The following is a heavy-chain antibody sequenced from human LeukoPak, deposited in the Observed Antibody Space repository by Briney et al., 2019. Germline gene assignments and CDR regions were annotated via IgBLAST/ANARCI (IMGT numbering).Heavy chain of an antibody. CDR1: GFTFSSYA. D-gene: IGHD3-3*01. V-gene: IGHV3-23*01. Sequence: PGGSLRLSCAASGFTFSSYAMSWVRQAPGKGLEWVSAISGSGGSTYYADSVKGRFTISRDNSKNTLYLQMNSLRAEDTAVYYCAKGQGLRFLEWLLYRQYFDYWGQGTLVTVSS. CDR3: AKGQGLRFLEWLLYRQYFDY. J-gene: IGHJ4*02. CDR2: ISGSGGST.